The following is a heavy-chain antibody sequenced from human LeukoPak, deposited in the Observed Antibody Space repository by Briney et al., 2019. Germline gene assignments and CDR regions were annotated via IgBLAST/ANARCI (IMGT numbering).Heavy chain of an antibody. Sequence: PSQTLSLTCTVSGGSISSGGYYWSWIRQHPGKGLEWIGYIYYSGSTYYNPSLRSRVTISVDTSKNQFSLKLSSVSAADTAVYFCARRRVVVASTDGASGAFDIWGQGTMVTVSS. J-gene: IGHJ3*02. D-gene: IGHD2-15*01. CDR2: IYYSGST. V-gene: IGHV4-31*03. CDR1: GGSISSGGYY. CDR3: ARRRVVVASTDGASGAFDI.